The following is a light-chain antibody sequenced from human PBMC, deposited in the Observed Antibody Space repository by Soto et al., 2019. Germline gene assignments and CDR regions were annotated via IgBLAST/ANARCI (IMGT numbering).Light chain of an antibody. CDR3: QQYGSSPPGLT. Sequence: EIVLTQSPGTLSLSPGERATLSCRASQSVSSSYLAWYQQKPGEAPRLLIYGASSRATGIPDRFSGSGSGTDLPLTISRLEREDVAVYYCQQYGSSPPGLTFGGGTKVEIK. CDR1: QSVSSSY. V-gene: IGKV3-20*01. J-gene: IGKJ4*01. CDR2: GAS.